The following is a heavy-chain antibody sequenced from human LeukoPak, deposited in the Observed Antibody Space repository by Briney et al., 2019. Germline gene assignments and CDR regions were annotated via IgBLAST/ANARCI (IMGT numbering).Heavy chain of an antibody. CDR2: INHSGST. D-gene: IGHD6-13*01. J-gene: IGHJ4*02. V-gene: IGHV4-34*01. CDR1: GGSFSGYY. CDR3: AGVGYSSSWIDY. Sequence: SETLSLTCAGYGGSFSGYYWSWIRQPPGKGLEWIGEINHSGSTNYNPSLKSRVTISVDTSKNQFSLKLSSVTAADTAVYYCAGVGYSSSWIDYWGQGTLVTVSS.